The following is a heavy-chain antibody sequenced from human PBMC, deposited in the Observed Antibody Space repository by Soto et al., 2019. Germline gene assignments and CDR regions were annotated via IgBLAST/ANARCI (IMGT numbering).Heavy chain of an antibody. CDR1: GFTFSRYA. V-gene: IGHV3-23*01. Sequence: EVQLLESGGGLVQPGGSLRLSCAASGFTFSRYAMNWVRQAPGKGLGWVSTVNRNGGSTSYADSVNGRFTISRDNSENTMYLQMNSLRAEDTAVYYCAKLNYGDPVDYWGQGTLVTVSS. CDR2: VNRNGGST. D-gene: IGHD4-17*01. J-gene: IGHJ4*02. CDR3: AKLNYGDPVDY.